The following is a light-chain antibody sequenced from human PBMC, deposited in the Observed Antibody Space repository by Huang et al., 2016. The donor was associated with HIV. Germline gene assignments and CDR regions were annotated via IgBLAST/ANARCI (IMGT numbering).Light chain of an antibody. CDR2: WAS. J-gene: IGKJ1*01. Sequence: MVTQSPDSLNVSLGERATINCKSSQILLHSTNHKNHLAWYQQRPGQPPKRLIYWASTRESGFPARFSGSGSGTDFTLTISSLQAEDVAVYYCHQYYTTPQTFGQGTKVEV. CDR3: HQYYTTPQT. V-gene: IGKV4-1*01. CDR1: QILLHSTNHKNH.